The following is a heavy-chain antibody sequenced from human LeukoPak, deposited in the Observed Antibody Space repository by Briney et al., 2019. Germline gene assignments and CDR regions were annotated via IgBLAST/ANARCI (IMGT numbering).Heavy chain of an antibody. J-gene: IGHJ5*02. CDR3: ARHLQQLVPEWFDP. Sequence: PSETLSLTCTVSGGSISSSSYYWGWIRQPPGKGLEWIGSIYYSGSTYYNPSLKSRVTISVDTSKNQFSLKLSSVTAADTAVYYCARHLQQLVPEWFDPWGQGTLVTVSS. CDR2: IYYSGST. CDR1: GGSISSSSYY. V-gene: IGHV4-39*01. D-gene: IGHD6-13*01.